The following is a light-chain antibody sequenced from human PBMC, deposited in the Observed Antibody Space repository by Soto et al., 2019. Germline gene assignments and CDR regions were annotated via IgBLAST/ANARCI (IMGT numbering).Light chain of an antibody. CDR1: QSVSSSY. J-gene: IGKJ1*01. V-gene: IGKV3-20*01. Sequence: EIVLTQSSGTLSLSPGERATLSCRASQSVSSSYLAWYQQKPGQAPRLLIYGASSRATGIPDRFSGSGSGTDFTLTISRLEPEDSAVYYCQQSGRPFGQGTKVDIK. CDR3: QQSGRP. CDR2: GAS.